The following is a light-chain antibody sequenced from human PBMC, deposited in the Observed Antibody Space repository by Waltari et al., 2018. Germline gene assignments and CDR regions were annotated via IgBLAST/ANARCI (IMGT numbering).Light chain of an antibody. J-gene: IGKJ2*01. CDR3: QQRSNWHT. V-gene: IGKV3-11*01. CDR1: QNVGNS. CDR2: DAA. Sequence: ENVLTQSPATLSLSPGEAATLSCRASQNVGNSLAWYQHNPGQAPRLLIYDAANRASGLPARFSGSGSGTDFTLTISSLEPDDFAVYYCQQRSNWHTFGQGTRLEIK.